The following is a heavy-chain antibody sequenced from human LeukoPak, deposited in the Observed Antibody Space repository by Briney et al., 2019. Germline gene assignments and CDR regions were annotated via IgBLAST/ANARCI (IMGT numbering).Heavy chain of an antibody. CDR1: GGSISSGSYY. CDR2: IYTSGST. D-gene: IGHD6-19*01. CDR3: ARGGYSSGWYDFGYFDY. V-gene: IGHV4-61*02. J-gene: IGHJ4*02. Sequence: PSQTLSLTCTVSGGSISSGSYYWSWIRQPAGKGLEWIGRIYTSGSTNYNPSLKSRVTISVDTSKNQFSLKLSSVTAADTAVYYCARGGYSSGWYDFGYFDYWGQGTLVTVSS.